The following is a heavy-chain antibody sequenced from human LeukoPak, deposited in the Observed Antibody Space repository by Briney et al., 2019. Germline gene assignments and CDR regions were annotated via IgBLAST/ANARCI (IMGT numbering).Heavy chain of an antibody. J-gene: IGHJ4*02. CDR3: ARQSPAYYYDSSGYYYFDY. V-gene: IGHV5-51*01. CDR1: GYSFTNYW. CDR2: IYPGDSDT. D-gene: IGHD3-22*01. Sequence: GESLKISRKGSGYSFTNYWIGWVRQMPGKGLEWMGIIYPGDSDTRYSPSFQGQVTISADKSISTAYLQWSSLKASDTAMYYCARQSPAYYYDSSGYYYFDYWGQGTLVTVSS.